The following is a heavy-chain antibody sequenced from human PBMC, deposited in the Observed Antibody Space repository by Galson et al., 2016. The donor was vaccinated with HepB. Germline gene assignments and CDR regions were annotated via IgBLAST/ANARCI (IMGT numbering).Heavy chain of an antibody. Sequence: SLRLSCAASGFTFSSFAMHWVRQAPGKGLEWVAVISSAGTYEYYEDSVKGRFALSRDNSKNTLSLQVNSLRPEDTAVYYCAKGAYYDSRPGRDAFDIWGQGTMVTVSS. CDR3: AKGAYYDSRPGRDAFDI. CDR1: GFTFSSFA. CDR2: ISSAGTYE. D-gene: IGHD3-16*01. V-gene: IGHV3-30*18. J-gene: IGHJ3*02.